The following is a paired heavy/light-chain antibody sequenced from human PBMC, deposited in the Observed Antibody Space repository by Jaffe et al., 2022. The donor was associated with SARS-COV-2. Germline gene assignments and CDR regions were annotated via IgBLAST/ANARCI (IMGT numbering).Heavy chain of an antibody. Sequence: EVQLVESGGGLVKPGGSLRLSCAVSGFTFSNAWMNWVRQAPGKGLEWVGRLKSKTDGGTTDYAAPVKGRFTISRDDSIHTLYLQMNSLKTEDTAVYYCTTDQPISDFTMMVVDGGAFDFWGQGTVVTVSA. V-gene: IGHV3-15*01. CDR2: LKSKTDGGTT. CDR3: TTDQPISDFTMMVVDGGAFDF. CDR1: GFTFSNAW. D-gene: IGHD3-22*01. J-gene: IGHJ3*01.
Light chain of an antibody. CDR3: QQYGSSRT. V-gene: IGKV3-20*01. Sequence: EIVLTQSPGTLSLSPGERATLSCRASQSVSSYLAWYQQKPGQAPRLLIYGASSRATGIPDRFTGSGSGTDFTLTITRLEPEDFAVYYCQQYGSSRTFGQGTKVEIK. CDR1: QSVSSY. CDR2: GAS. J-gene: IGKJ1*01.